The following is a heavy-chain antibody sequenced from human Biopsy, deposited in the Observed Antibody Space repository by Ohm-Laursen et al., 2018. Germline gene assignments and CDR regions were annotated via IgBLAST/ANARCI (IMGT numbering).Heavy chain of an antibody. J-gene: IGHJ4*02. Sequence: SLRLSCAASGITFTSDWMSWVRQAPGKGLERVAIIREHGNEEFYVDSVKGRFTISRDNARNSVYLQMNSLRAEDTAIYYCARGNGPSVWGQGTLVTVPS. CDR2: IREHGNEE. CDR3: ARGNGPSV. V-gene: IGHV3-7*04. CDR1: GITFTSDW.